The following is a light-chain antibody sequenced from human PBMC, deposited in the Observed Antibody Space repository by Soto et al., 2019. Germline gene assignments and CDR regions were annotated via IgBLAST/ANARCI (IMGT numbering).Light chain of an antibody. V-gene: IGKV1-5*01. J-gene: IGKJ1*01. Sequence: DIQMTQSPSTLSASVGDRVTITCRASQHISAWLAWYQQKPGKPPHLLIYDASTLQSGVPSRFSGSGSGTEFTLTISRLQPDDFATYYCQHYNNWAFGQGTKVDIK. CDR2: DAS. CDR1: QHISAW. CDR3: QHYNNWA.